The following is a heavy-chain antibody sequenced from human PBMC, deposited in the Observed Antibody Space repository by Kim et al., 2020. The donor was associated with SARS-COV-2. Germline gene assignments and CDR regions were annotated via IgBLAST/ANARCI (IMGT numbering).Heavy chain of an antibody. CDR3: ARGLSEGYSSFGIWVAFDI. CDR1: GGTFSSYA. J-gene: IGHJ3*02. CDR2: IIPIFGTA. Sequence: SVKVSCKASGGTFSSYAISWVRQAPGQGLEWMGGIIPIFGTANYAQKFQGRVTITADESTSTAYMELSSLRSEDTAVYYCARGLSEGYSSFGIWVAFDIWGQGTMVTVSS. D-gene: IGHD6-13*01. V-gene: IGHV1-69*13.